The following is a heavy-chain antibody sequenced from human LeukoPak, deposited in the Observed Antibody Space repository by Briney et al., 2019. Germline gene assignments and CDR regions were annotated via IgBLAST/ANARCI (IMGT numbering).Heavy chain of an antibody. V-gene: IGHV4-59*01. CDR3: ARATMFDF. Sequence: SETLSLTCAVYGGSFSGYYWSWIRQPPGKGLEWIGYIYYSGSTNYNPSLKSRVSISVDTSKNQFSLDLSSVTAADTAVYYCARATMFDFWGQGTLVTVSS. CDR2: IYYSGST. CDR1: GGSFSGYY. J-gene: IGHJ4*02.